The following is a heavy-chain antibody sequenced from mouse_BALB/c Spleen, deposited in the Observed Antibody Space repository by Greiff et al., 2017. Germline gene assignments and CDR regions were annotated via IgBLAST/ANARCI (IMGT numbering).Heavy chain of an antibody. Sequence: EVHLVESGGDLVKPGGSLKLSCAASGFTFSSYGMSWVRQTPDKRLEWVATISSGGSYTYYPDSVKGRFTISRDNAKNTLYLQMSSLKSEDTAMYYCARLGYGEDYIAYWGQGTPLTVSA. CDR1: GFTFSSYG. J-gene: IGHJ2*01. D-gene: IGHD2-14*01. CDR2: ISSGGSYT. CDR3: ARLGYGEDYIAY. V-gene: IGHV5-6*01.